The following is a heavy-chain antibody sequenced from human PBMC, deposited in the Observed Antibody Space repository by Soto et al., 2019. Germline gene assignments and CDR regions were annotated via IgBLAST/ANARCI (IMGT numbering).Heavy chain of an antibody. CDR3: ARDRLTTVTSNWFDP. V-gene: IGHV1-3*01. Sequence: ASVKVSCKASGYTFTSYAMHWVRQAPGQRLEWMGWINAGNGNTKYSQKFQGRVTITRDTSASTAYMELSSLRSEDTAVYYCARDRLTTVTSNWFDPWGQGTLVTVSS. D-gene: IGHD4-17*01. CDR1: GYTFTSYA. J-gene: IGHJ5*02. CDR2: INAGNGNT.